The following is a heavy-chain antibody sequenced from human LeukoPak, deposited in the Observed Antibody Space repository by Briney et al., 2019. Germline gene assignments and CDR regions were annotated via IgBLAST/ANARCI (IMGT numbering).Heavy chain of an antibody. CDR3: ARDIAAPGLFFDY. D-gene: IGHD6-13*01. CDR1: GFTFRDFV. V-gene: IGHV3-7*01. Sequence: PGGSLRLSCAASGFTFRDFVMHWVRQAPGKGLEWVANIKYDGSEKDYVDSVKGRFTISRDNAKNSLYLQMNSLRAEDTAVYYCARDIAAPGLFFDYWGQGTLVTVSS. J-gene: IGHJ4*02. CDR2: IKYDGSEK.